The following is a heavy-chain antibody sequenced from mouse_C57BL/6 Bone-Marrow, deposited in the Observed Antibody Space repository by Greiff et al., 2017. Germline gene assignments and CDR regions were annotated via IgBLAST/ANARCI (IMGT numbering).Heavy chain of an antibody. Sequence: EVMLVESEGGLVQPGSSMKLSCTASGFTFSDYYMAWVRQVPEKGLEWVANINYDGSSTYYLDSLKSRFIISRDNAKNILYLQMSSLKSEDTATYYCASYCSSYAMDYWVQGTSVTVSS. CDR1: GFTFSDYY. V-gene: IGHV5-16*01. J-gene: IGHJ4*01. CDR3: ASYCSSYAMDY. D-gene: IGHD1-1*01. CDR2: INYDGSST.